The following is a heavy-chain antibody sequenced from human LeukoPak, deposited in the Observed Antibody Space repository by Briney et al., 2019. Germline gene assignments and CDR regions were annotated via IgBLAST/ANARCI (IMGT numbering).Heavy chain of an antibody. D-gene: IGHD6-19*01. J-gene: IGHJ4*02. CDR2: INAGTGKT. CDR1: GYRFTSDMYA. V-gene: IGHV1-3*01. Sequence: ASVKVSCKASGYRFTSDMYAIHWMRQAPGHRLEWLGYINAGTGKTMYSQKFQGRATITGDTYASTVSMELSSLTSEDTATYYCARDSDSSGWSWVYWGQGTLLIVSS. CDR3: ARDSDSSGWSWVY.